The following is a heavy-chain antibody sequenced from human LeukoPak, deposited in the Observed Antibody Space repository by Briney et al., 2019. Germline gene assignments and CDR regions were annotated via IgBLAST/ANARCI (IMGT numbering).Heavy chain of an antibody. Sequence: GGSLRLSCAASGFTFSSYAMSWVRQAPGKGLEWVSAISGSGGSTYYADSVKGRFTISRDNSKNTVYPQMSSLRVEDTALYYCARDPNGDYIGAFEIWGQGTMVTVSS. J-gene: IGHJ3*02. CDR2: ISGSGGST. CDR3: ARDPNGDYIGAFEI. V-gene: IGHV3-23*01. CDR1: GFTFSSYA. D-gene: IGHD4-17*01.